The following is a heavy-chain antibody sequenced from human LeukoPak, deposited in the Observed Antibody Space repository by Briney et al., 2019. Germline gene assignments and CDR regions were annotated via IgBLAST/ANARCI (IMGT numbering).Heavy chain of an antibody. Sequence: PGGSLRLSCSASGFAFDDHGMSWVRHVPGKGVEWVSGINWNGGSTVYADPLRGGFTISRDNAKNSLYLQMDSLRAEDTALYYCARAPITSPFYFDYWGQGTLVTASS. D-gene: IGHD2-2*01. CDR1: GFAFDDHG. CDR3: ARAPITSPFYFDY. CDR2: INWNGGST. V-gene: IGHV3-20*04. J-gene: IGHJ4*02.